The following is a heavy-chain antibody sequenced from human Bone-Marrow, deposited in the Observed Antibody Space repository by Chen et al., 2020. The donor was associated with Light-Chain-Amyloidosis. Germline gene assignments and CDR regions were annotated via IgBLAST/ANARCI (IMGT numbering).Heavy chain of an antibody. Sequence: QVQLQEWGTGLLKPSETLSLTCAVYGAPFSNYYWTWVRQAPGQGMEWMGERIEPGSATFNPALKSRLTMAVEKSKNQFSLKFASVTAADTAVYYCARAIYRYYDLVNFYHYMDVWGRGTTVTVS. D-gene: IGHD3-3*01. CDR3: ARAIYRYYDLVNFYHYMDV. CDR2: RIEPGSA. CDR1: GAPFSNYY. J-gene: IGHJ6*03. V-gene: IGHV4-34*12.